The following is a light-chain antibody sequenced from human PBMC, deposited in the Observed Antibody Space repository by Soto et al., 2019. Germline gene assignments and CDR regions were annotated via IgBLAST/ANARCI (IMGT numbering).Light chain of an antibody. J-gene: IGKJ2*01. CDR1: QTINTY. V-gene: IGKV1-39*01. CDR3: QQSFHTSQT. CDR2: SAS. Sequence: DIQMTQSPSSLSASVGDRVTITCRASQTINTYLNWYQQKPGKAPKLLIYSASTLHGGVPSRFSGSGSGTDFTLTISSLQPEDSATFYCQQSFHTSQTFGQGTKLEI.